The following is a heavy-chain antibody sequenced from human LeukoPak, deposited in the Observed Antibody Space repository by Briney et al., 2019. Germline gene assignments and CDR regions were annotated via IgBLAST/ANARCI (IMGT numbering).Heavy chain of an antibody. Sequence: PSETLSLTCTVASGSISSYYWSWIRQPPGKGLEWIVHIYYSGSTNYNPSLKRRVTISVDTSKNQFSLKLSSVTAADTAVYYCARDREMATIGPFDPWGQGTLVILS. D-gene: IGHD5-24*01. CDR1: SGSISSYY. J-gene: IGHJ5*02. V-gene: IGHV4-59*01. CDR3: ARDREMATIGPFDP. CDR2: IYYSGST.